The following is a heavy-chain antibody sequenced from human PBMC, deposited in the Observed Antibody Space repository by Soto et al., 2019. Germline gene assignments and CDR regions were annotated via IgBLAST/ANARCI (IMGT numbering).Heavy chain of an antibody. CDR3: ARDDSSSGNYVMDV. Sequence: GGSLRLSCAASGFTFSSYGMHWVRQAPGKGLEWVAVIWYDGSNKYYADSVKGRFTISRDNSKNTLYLQMNSLRAEDTAVYYCARDDSSSGNYVMDVWGQGSTVTVSS. CDR1: GFTFSSYG. CDR2: IWYDGSNK. J-gene: IGHJ6*02. D-gene: IGHD6-6*01. V-gene: IGHV3-33*01.